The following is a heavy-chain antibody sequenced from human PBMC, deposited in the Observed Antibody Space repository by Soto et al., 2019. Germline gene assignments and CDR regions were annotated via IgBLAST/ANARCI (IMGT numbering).Heavy chain of an antibody. CDR2: IKQDGSEK. Sequence: EVQLVESGGGVVQPGGSLRLSCAASGFTFSTYWMFWVRQAPGKGLEWVATIKQDGSEKLYVDSVKGRFTISRDNAKNSLHLQMNSLRVEDTAVYFCAGAPGWLIENWGQGILVTVSS. V-gene: IGHV3-7*04. D-gene: IGHD5-12*01. CDR3: AGAPGWLIEN. CDR1: GFTFSTYW. J-gene: IGHJ4*02.